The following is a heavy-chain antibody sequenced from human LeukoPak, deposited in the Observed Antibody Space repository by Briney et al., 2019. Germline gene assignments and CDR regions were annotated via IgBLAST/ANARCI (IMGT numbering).Heavy chain of an antibody. Sequence: KPSETLSLTCTVSGGSVGSTTYYWGWIRQPPGKGLEWIGHIDYRGTTYYNPSLNSRVTISADTSKNQFSLRLSSVTAADTAVYYCATHPKSNYYPSGSESDFWGQGTLVTVSS. CDR3: ATHPKSNYYPSGSESDF. V-gene: IGHV4-39*01. D-gene: IGHD3-10*01. CDR1: GGSVGSTTYY. J-gene: IGHJ4*02. CDR2: IDYRGTT.